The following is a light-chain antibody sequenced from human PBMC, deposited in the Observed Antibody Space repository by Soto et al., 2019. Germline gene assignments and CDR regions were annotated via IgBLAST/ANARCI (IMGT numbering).Light chain of an antibody. J-gene: IGKJ1*01. CDR2: GAS. Sequence: EIVMTQSPATPSVSPGDRATLSCRASQSVSSNLAWYQQKPGQAPRLLIYGASTRATGIPAMFSGSGSGTEFTLTISSLQSEDSAVYYCQQYNNWPWTFGQGTKVEIK. CDR1: QSVSSN. CDR3: QQYNNWPWT. V-gene: IGKV3-15*01.